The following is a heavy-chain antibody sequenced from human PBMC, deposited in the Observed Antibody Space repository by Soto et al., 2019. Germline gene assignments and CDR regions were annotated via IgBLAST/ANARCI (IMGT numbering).Heavy chain of an antibody. J-gene: IGHJ5*02. V-gene: IGHV4-34*01. CDR1: GGSFSGYY. D-gene: IGHD1-26*01. Sequence: SETLSLTCAVYGGSFSGYYWSWIRQPPGKGLEWIGEINHSGSTNYNPSLKSRVTISVDTSKNQFSLKLSSVTAADTAVYYCARGRLWSYRGRWFGPWGQGTLVTVSS. CDR2: INHSGST. CDR3: ARGRLWSYRGRWFGP.